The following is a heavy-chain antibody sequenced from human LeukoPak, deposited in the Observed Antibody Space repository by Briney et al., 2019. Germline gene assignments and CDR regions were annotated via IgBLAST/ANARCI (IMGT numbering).Heavy chain of an antibody. CDR3: ATSLSSGWGPVDDY. CDR1: GFTFNTYE. D-gene: IGHD6-19*01. Sequence: PGGSLRLSCAASGFTFNTYEMNCVRQAPGKGLEWVSYINPGSSNIYYADSVKGRFTISRDDAKNSLYLQMNSLRAEDTAVYYCATSLSSGWGPVDDYWGQGTLVTVSS. J-gene: IGHJ4*02. V-gene: IGHV3-48*03. CDR2: INPGSSNI.